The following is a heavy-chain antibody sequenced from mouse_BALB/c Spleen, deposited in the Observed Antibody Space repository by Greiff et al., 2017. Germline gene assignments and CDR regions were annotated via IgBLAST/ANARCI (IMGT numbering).Heavy chain of an antibody. CDR3: ARYKGYSYAMDY. Sequence: EVKLMESGPSLVKPSQTLSLTCSVTGDSITSGYWNWIRKFPGNKLEYMGYISYSGSTYYNPSLKSRISITRDTSKNQYYLQLNSVTTEDTATYYCARYKGYSYAMDYWGQGTTLTVSS. CDR2: ISYSGST. V-gene: IGHV3-8*02. CDR1: GDSITSGY. D-gene: IGHD6-5*01. J-gene: IGHJ2*01.